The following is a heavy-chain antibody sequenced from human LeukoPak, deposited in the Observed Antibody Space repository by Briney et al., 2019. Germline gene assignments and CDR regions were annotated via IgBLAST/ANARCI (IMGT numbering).Heavy chain of an antibody. D-gene: IGHD5-12*01. V-gene: IGHV3-9*03. CDR2: ISWNSGSI. J-gene: IGHJ6*03. CDR3: AKGATYYYYYYMDV. CDR1: GFTFDDYV. Sequence: GGSLRLSCAASGFTFDDYVMHWVRQAPGKGLEWVSGISWNSGSIGYADSVKGRFTISRDNAKNSLYLQMNSLRAEDMALYYCAKGATYYYYYYMDVWGKGTTVTVSS.